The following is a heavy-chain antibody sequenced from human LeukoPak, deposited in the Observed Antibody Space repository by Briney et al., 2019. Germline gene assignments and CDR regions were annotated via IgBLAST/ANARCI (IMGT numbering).Heavy chain of an antibody. J-gene: IGHJ3*02. CDR2: INPNSGGT. CDR3: ARLVEELYYYDSSGYNLGAFDI. CDR1: GGTFSSYA. V-gene: IGHV1-2*02. Sequence: ASVKVSCKASGGTFSSYAISWVRQAPGQGLEWMGWINPNSGGTNYAQKFQGRVTMTRDTSISTAYMELSRLRSDDTAVYYCARLVEELYYYDSSGYNLGAFDIWGQGTMVTVSS. D-gene: IGHD3-22*01.